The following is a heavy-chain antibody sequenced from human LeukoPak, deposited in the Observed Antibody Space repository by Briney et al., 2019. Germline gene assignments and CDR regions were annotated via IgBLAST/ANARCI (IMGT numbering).Heavy chain of an antibody. Sequence: GESLKISCKASGYSFNKYWIAWVRQMPGKGLEWIGIIYPGDSDTRYSPSLQGQVTISVDKSISTAYLQWSSLKASDTAMYYCTRGNNENYFDWFDPWGQGTLVTVSS. D-gene: IGHD1-7*01. V-gene: IGHV5-51*01. J-gene: IGHJ5*02. CDR1: GYSFNKYW. CDR3: TRGNNENYFDWFDP. CDR2: IYPGDSDT.